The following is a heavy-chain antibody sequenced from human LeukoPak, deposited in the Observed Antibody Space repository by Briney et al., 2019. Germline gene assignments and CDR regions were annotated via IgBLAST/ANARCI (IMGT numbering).Heavy chain of an antibody. J-gene: IGHJ4*02. CDR2: IKGGGGDP. Sequence: GGSLRLSCAAPGFTFSTYAMGWVRQAPGKGLEWVSSIKGGGGDPFYADSVKGRFTISRDNSKNTLFLQLDSLRAEDSAVYYCAKGGHDFNPFYWWGQGTLVTVSS. D-gene: IGHD2-21*02. V-gene: IGHV3-23*01. CDR3: AKGGHDFNPFYW. CDR1: GFTFSTYA.